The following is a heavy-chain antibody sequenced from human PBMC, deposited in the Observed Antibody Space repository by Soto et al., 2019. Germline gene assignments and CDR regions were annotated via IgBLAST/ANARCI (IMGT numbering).Heavy chain of an antibody. V-gene: IGHV1-18*04. D-gene: IGHD2-21*01. CDR1: GDTFISHG. CDR3: GRVSSCIVVVPVFGMDV. J-gene: IGHJ6*02. CDR2: ISGKNHNT. Sequence: QVQLVQSGVEMKKPGASVKVSCKASGDTFISHGISWVRQAPGQALEWMGWISGKNHNTNYAQKLQGRDTLTKDTSTSTAWMELSCLSADDTAGYSCGRVSSCIVVVPVFGMDVWGQGTTVTVS.